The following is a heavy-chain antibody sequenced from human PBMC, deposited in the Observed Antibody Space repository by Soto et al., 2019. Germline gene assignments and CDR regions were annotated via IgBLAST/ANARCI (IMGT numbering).Heavy chain of an antibody. J-gene: IGHJ5*02. CDR1: GYTLTELS. CDR2: FDPEDGET. CDR3: ATLAYRSRWMNWFDP. V-gene: IGHV1-24*01. D-gene: IGHD6-13*01. Sequence: GASVKVSCKVSGYTLTELSMHLVRQAPGKGPEGMGGFDPEDGETIYAQKFQGRVTMTEDTSTDTAYMEPSSLRSEDTAVYYCATLAYRSRWMNWFDPWGQGTLVTSPQ.